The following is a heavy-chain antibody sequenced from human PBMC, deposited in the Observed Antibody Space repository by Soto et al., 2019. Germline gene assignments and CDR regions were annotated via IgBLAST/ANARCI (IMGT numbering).Heavy chain of an antibody. J-gene: IGHJ5*02. D-gene: IGHD3-3*01. CDR3: ARVSDFWSASNWFDP. CDR1: GDSISSGHYY. V-gene: IGHV4-30-4*01. CDR2: IHHTGSA. Sequence: SETLSLTCTVSGDSISSGHYYWSWIRQPPGKGLEWIAYIHHTGSAYYNPSLKSRVTISVDTSKNQFSLKLTSLTAADTAVYYCARVSDFWSASNWFDPWGQGTLVTVSS.